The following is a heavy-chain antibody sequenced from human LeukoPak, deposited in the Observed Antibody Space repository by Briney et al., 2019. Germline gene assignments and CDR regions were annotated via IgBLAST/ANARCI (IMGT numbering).Heavy chain of an antibody. CDR3: ARVIANDLVVPAAIAFDI. CDR2: IYTSGST. J-gene: IGHJ3*02. Sequence: PSETLSLTCTVSGGSISSYYWSWIRQPAGKGLEWIGRIYTSGSTNYNPSLKSRVTMSVDTSKNQFSLKLSSVTAADTAVYYCARVIANDLVVPAAIAFDIWGQGTMVTVSS. CDR1: GGSISSYY. V-gene: IGHV4-4*07. D-gene: IGHD2-2*01.